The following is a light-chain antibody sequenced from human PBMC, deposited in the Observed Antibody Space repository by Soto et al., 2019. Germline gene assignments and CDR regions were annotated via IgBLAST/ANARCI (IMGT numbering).Light chain of an antibody. V-gene: IGLV1-47*01. J-gene: IGLJ1*01. Sequence: QSVLTQPPSASGTPGQRVTISCSGSSSNIGSTYVYWYQQLPGTAPKLLIYRNNQRPSGVPDRFSGSKSGTSASLAISGLRSEDEADYYCAAWDDSLSGHYVFGTGTKLTVL. CDR1: SSNIGSTY. CDR3: AAWDDSLSGHYV. CDR2: RNN.